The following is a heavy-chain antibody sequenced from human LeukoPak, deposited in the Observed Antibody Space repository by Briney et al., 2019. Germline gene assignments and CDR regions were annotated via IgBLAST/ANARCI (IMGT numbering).Heavy chain of an antibody. V-gene: IGHV3-30*18. CDR2: ISYDGSNK. CDR1: GFTFSSYG. D-gene: IGHD2-15*01. J-gene: IGHJ4*02. Sequence: PGGSLRLSCAASGFTFSSYGMHWVRQAPGKGLEWVAVISYDGSNKYYADSVKGRFTISRDNSKNTLYLQMNSLRAEETAVYYCAKDLGYCSGGSCFPRGPFDYWGQGTLVTVSS. CDR3: AKDLGYCSGGSCFPRGPFDY.